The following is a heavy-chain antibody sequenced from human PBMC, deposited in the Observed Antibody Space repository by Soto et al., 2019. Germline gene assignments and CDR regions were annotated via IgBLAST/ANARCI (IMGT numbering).Heavy chain of an antibody. V-gene: IGHV3-30-3*01. J-gene: IGHJ4*02. D-gene: IGHD1-1*01. Sequence: QVQLVESGGGVVQPGRSLRISCAASGFTFSSYAMHWVRQAPGKGLEWEAVISDDGSNKYYADSVKGRFTISRDNSKNTLYLQMNSLRAEDTAVYYWARGALATTLWGQGNLVTVSS. CDR3: ARGALATTL. CDR1: GFTFSSYA. CDR2: ISDDGSNK.